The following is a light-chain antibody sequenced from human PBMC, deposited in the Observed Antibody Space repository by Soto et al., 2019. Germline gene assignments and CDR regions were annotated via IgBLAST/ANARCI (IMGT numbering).Light chain of an antibody. CDR2: GAF. V-gene: IGKV3-15*01. CDR1: QSVSSN. J-gene: IGKJ1*01. CDR3: QQYNDWPLT. Sequence: EIVMRQSPATLAVAAWERATLSCMASQSVSSNLAWYQQKPGQAPSLLIYGAFTRATGIPARFSGTGSGTEFTLTISSLQSEDFALYYCQQYNDWPLTFGQGTKVDIK.